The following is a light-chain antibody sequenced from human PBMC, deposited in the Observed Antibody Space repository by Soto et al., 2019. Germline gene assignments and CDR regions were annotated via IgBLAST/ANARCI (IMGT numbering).Light chain of an antibody. Sequence: DNPLTQSPSSLSASVGDRVTITCRAKHSINDWLAWYQQKPGKAPKLLVYDASSLESGVPSRFSGSGSGTEFSLIISGLQPEDFATYYCQQYHGFWFGKGTKVEI. CDR1: HSINDW. CDR3: QQYHGFW. J-gene: IGKJ1*01. V-gene: IGKV1-5*01. CDR2: DAS.